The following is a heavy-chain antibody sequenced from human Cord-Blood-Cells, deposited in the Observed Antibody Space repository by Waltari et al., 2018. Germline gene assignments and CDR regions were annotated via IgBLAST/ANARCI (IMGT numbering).Heavy chain of an antibody. CDR1: GGSFSGSY. CDR3: AILAARNAFDI. D-gene: IGHD6-6*01. V-gene: IGHV4-34*01. J-gene: IGHJ3*02. CDR2: INHSGST. Sequence: QVQLQQWGAGLLKPSETLSLTCAVYGGSFSGSYWSWIRQPPGKGLEWIGEINHSGSTNYNPSLKSRVTISVDTSKNQFSLKLSSVTAADTAVYYCAILAARNAFDIWGQGTMVTVSS.